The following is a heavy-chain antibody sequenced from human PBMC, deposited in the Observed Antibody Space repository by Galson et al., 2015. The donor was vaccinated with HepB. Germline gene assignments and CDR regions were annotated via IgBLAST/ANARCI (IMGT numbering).Heavy chain of an antibody. CDR3: ARALGGGPYYYYYGMDV. CDR1: GGSISSGGYY. V-gene: IGHV4-31*03. CDR2: IYYSGST. J-gene: IGHJ6*02. D-gene: IGHD2-15*01. Sequence: LSLTCTVSGGSISSGGYYWSWIRQHPGKGLEWIGYIYYSGSTYYNPSLKSRVTISVDTSKNQFSLKLSSVTAADTAVYYCARALGGGPYYYYYGMDVWGQGTTVTVSS.